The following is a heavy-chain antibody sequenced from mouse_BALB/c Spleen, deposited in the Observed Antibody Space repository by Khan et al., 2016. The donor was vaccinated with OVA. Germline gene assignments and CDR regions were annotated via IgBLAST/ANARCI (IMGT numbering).Heavy chain of an antibody. Sequence: QVQLKQSGAELAKPGASVKMSCKASGYTFTSYWMHWVKQRPGQGLVWIGYINPSTGYTEYNQWFKDKATLTAAKSSSTAYMQLSSMTSEESAVYDCANHGSSSAWLTYWGQGTLVTVAA. CDR3: ANHGSSSAWLTY. CDR2: INPSTGYT. CDR1: GYTFTSYW. V-gene: IGHV1-7*01. J-gene: IGHJ3*01. D-gene: IGHD1-1*01.